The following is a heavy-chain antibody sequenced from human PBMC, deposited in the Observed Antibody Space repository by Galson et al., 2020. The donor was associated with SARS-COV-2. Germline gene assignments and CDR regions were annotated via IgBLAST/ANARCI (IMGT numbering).Heavy chain of an antibody. V-gene: IGHV3-30-3*01. J-gene: IGHJ4*02. CDR1: GFTSGLTFSHYA. D-gene: IGHD2-21*02. Sequence: GESLKISCAASGFTSGLTFSHYAVHWVRQAPGKGLEWVAVASYDGSDQYYADSVKGRFTISRDNSENTLSLQMNSLRVEDTAIYYCAQSYTDGVVVISANSFDFWGQGTLVTVSS. CDR2: ASYDGSDQ. CDR3: AQSYTDGVVVISANSFDF.